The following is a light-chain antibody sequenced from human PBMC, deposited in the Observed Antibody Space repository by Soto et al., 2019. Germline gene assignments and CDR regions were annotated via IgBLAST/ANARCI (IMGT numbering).Light chain of an antibody. J-gene: IGLJ3*02. Sequence: QSALTQPRSVSGSSGQSVTISCTGTQSYIGNYNYVSWYQQHPGKAPKVMIYDVSKRPSGVPDRFSGSKSGNTASLTISGLQDEDEADYYCCSYPGSHTWVFGGGTKVTVL. CDR3: CSYPGSHTWV. CDR1: QSYIGNYNY. CDR2: DVS. V-gene: IGLV2-11*01.